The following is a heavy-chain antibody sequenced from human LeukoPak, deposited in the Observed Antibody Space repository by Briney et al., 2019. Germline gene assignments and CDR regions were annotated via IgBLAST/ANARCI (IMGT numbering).Heavy chain of an antibody. CDR3: ARDRYSSSWGENGY. CDR2: ISAYNGNT. J-gene: IGHJ4*02. CDR1: GYTFTSYG. V-gene: IGHV1-18*01. D-gene: IGHD6-13*01. Sequence: ASVKVSCKASGYTFTSYGISWVRQAPGQGLEWMGWISAYNGNTNYAQKLQGRVTMTTDTSTSTAYMELRSLRSDDTAVYYCARDRYSSSWGENGYWGQGTLVTVSS.